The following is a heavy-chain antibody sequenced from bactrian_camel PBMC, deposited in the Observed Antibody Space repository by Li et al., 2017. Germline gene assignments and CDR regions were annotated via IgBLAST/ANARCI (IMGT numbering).Heavy chain of an antibody. J-gene: IGHJ4*01. CDR3: AADIRGFGDCYAHSWSDHIPGV. Sequence: HVQLVESGGGSVQAGGSLRLSCSISGYPYLRKSMGWFRQKATKEREGVAMIDGDGRTTFADSVKGRFSISQDFSKNTVYLQMNSLKAEDTAMYYCAADIRGFGDCYAHSWSDHIPGVWGQGTQVTVS. V-gene: IGHV3S53*01. CDR1: GYPYLRKS. CDR2: IDGDGRT. D-gene: IGHD3*01.